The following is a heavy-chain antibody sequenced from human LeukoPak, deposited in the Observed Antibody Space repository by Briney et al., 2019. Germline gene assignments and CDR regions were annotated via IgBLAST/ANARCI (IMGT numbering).Heavy chain of an antibody. J-gene: IGHJ4*02. Sequence: GGSLRLSCAASGFTFSSYWMHWVRQAPGKGLVWVSRINSDGSSTSYADSVKGRFTISRDNAKNTLYLQMNSLRAEDTAVYYCARDLSYDILTGYYIRGYFDYWGQGTLVTVSP. CDR3: ARDLSYDILTGYYIRGYFDY. CDR2: INSDGSST. CDR1: GFTFSSYW. D-gene: IGHD3-9*01. V-gene: IGHV3-74*01.